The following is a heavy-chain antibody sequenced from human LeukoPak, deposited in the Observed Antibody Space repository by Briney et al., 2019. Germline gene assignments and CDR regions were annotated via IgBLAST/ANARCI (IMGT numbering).Heavy chain of an antibody. J-gene: IGHJ5*02. V-gene: IGHV3-74*01. CDR3: ARAPNWFDP. CDR2: INSAGSST. CDR1: GFTFSSYW. Sequence: GGSLRLSCVASGFTFSSYWMHWVRQAPGKGLVWVSGINSAGSSTTYADSVKGRFTISRDNARNTLYLQMNSLRVEDTAVYYCARAPNWFDPWGRGTLVTVSS.